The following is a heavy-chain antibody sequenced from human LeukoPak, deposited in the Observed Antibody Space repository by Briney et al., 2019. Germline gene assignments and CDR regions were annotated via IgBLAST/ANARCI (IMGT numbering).Heavy chain of an antibody. CDR3: AKDISDYYDSSGYYVY. CDR1: GFTFDDYA. Sequence: GGSLRLSCAASGFTFDDYAMHWVRQAPGKGLEWVSGISWNSGSIVYADSVKGRFTISRDNAKNSLYLQMNSLRAEDTALYYCAKDISDYYDSSGYYVYWGQGTLVTVSS. J-gene: IGHJ4*02. CDR2: ISWNSGSI. V-gene: IGHV3-9*01. D-gene: IGHD3-22*01.